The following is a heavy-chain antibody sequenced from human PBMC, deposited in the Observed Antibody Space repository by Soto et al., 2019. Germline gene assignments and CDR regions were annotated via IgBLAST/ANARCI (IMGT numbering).Heavy chain of an antibody. J-gene: IGHJ5*02. CDR3: AREGFDEYSSTRNWFDP. D-gene: IGHD6-6*01. Sequence: ASVKVSCKASGYTFTGYYMHWVRQSPGQGLEWMGWINPNSGGTNYAQKFQGWVTMTRDTSISTAYMELSRLRSDDTAVYYCAREGFDEYSSTRNWFDPWGQGTLVTVSS. CDR1: GYTFTGYY. CDR2: INPNSGGT. V-gene: IGHV1-2*04.